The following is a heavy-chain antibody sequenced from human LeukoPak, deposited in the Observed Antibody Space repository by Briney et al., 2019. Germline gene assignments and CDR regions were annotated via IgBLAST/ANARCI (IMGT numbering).Heavy chain of an antibody. Sequence: GGSLRLSCAASGFTFSTYAMTWVRQAPGKGLEWVSLISGTGGSTYYADSVKDRFTISRDNSKNSLYLQMNSLRAEDTAVYYCARGYYDFWSASYPFDYWGQGTLVTVSS. CDR1: GFTFSTYA. CDR2: ISGTGGST. CDR3: ARGYYDFWSASYPFDY. J-gene: IGHJ4*02. V-gene: IGHV3-23*01. D-gene: IGHD3-3*01.